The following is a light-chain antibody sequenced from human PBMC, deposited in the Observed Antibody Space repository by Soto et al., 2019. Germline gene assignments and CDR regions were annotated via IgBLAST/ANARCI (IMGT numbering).Light chain of an antibody. CDR2: GNS. J-gene: IGLJ1*01. CDR3: QSYDSSLSACYV. CDR1: SSNIGNNY. Sequence: QSVLTQPPSVSAAPGHKVTISCSGSSSNIGNNYVSWYQQLPGTAPKLLIYGNSNRPSGVPDRFSGSKSGTSASLAITGLQAEDEADYYCQSYDSSLSACYVVGTGTKVTVL. V-gene: IGLV1-40*01.